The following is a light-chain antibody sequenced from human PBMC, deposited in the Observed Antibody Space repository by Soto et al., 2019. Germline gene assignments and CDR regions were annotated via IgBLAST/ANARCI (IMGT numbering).Light chain of an antibody. J-gene: IGLJ1*01. Sequence: QAVLTQPASMSGAPGQSIAISATGTSSYVGGFNSVSWYQLRPGTAPKLILYDVVDRPSGVSYRFSGSKSGNTASLTISGLQAADEADYFCSSYTSTMTNVFGSGTKVTVL. CDR1: SSYVGGFNS. CDR2: DVV. V-gene: IGLV2-14*03. CDR3: SSYTSTMTNV.